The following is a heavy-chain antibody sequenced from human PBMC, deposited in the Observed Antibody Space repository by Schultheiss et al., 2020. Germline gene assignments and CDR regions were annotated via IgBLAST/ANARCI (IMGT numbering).Heavy chain of an antibody. CDR3: ARDPGYCGQDAFDI. J-gene: IGHJ3*02. CDR1: GGSISSGGYY. V-gene: IGHV4-31*03. D-gene: IGHD2-21*01. CDR2: IYYSGST. Sequence: SETLSLTCTVSGGSISSGGYYWSWIRQHPGKGLEWIGYIYYSGSTYYNPSLKSRVTISVDTSKNQFSLKLSSVTAADTAVYYCARDPGYCGQDAFDIWGQGTMVTVSS.